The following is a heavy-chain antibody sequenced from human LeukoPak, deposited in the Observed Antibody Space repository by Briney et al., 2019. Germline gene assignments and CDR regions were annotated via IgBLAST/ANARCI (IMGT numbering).Heavy chain of an antibody. J-gene: IGHJ4*02. V-gene: IGHV1-2*02. CDR2: INPNSGGT. CDR3: ARVGVRYYDSSGYTPLDY. D-gene: IGHD3-22*01. Sequence: ASVKVSCKASGYTFTGYYMHWVRQAPGQGLEWMGWINPNSGGTNYAQKFQGRVTMTRDTSISTAYMELSRLRSDDTAVYYCARVGVRYYDSSGYTPLDYWGQGTLVTVSS. CDR1: GYTFTGYY.